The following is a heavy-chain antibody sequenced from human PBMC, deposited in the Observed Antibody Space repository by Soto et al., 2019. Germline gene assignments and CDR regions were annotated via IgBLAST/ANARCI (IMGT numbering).Heavy chain of an antibody. CDR1: GYTFSDYY. V-gene: IGHV1-2*02. CDR2: INPNSGGT. CDR3: ARYPATAKPEGVDF. Sequence: QVQLVQSGAEVRKPGASVKVSCKASGYTFSDYYIHWVRQAPGQGLEWMGWINPNSGGTKYAPKFQGGVTMTRATSITTSYRELSRLRSGATAVYYCARYPATAKPEGVDFWGQGTLVTVSS. J-gene: IGHJ4*02. D-gene: IGHD1-1*01.